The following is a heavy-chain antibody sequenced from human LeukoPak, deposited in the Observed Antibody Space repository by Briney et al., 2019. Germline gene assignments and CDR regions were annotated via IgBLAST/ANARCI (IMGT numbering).Heavy chain of an antibody. V-gene: IGHV4-59*01. CDR3: ARGVAARPNRSYYYYYYMDV. J-gene: IGHJ6*03. CDR1: GGSISSYY. D-gene: IGHD6-6*01. CDR2: IYYSGST. Sequence: SETLSLTCTVSGGSISSYYWSWIRQPPGKGLGWIGYIYYSGSTNYNPSLKSRVTISVDTSKNQFSLKLSSVTAADTAVYYCARGVAARPNRSYYYYYYMDVWGKGTTVTVSS.